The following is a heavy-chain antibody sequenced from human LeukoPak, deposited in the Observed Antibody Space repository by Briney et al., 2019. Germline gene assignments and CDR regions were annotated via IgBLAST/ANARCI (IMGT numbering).Heavy chain of an antibody. V-gene: IGHV4-59*01. D-gene: IGHD6-6*01. J-gene: IGHJ5*02. Sequence: SQTLSLTCAVSGGSISTYYWTWIRQPPGKGLEWSGYIYYGGSTNYNPSLKSRVTISADTSKNHFSLKVSAVTAADTAVYYCARVYSSSPARFDPWGQGTLVTVSS. CDR2: IYYGGST. CDR1: GGSISTYY. CDR3: ARVYSSSPARFDP.